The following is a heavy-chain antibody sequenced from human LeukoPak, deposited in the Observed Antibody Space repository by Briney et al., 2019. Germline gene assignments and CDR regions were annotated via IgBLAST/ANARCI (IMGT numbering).Heavy chain of an antibody. CDR1: GFTFSSYS. CDR2: ISYDGSNK. Sequence: PGGSLRLSCAASGFTFSSYSMNWVRQAPGKGLEWVAVISYDGSNKYYADSVKGRFTISRDNSKNTLYLQMNSLRAEDTAVYYCARDFSMTTLDYWGQGTLVTVSS. D-gene: IGHD4-11*01. J-gene: IGHJ4*02. CDR3: ARDFSMTTLDY. V-gene: IGHV3-30*03.